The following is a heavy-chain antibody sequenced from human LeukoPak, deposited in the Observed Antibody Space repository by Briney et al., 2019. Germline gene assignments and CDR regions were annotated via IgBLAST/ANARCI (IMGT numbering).Heavy chain of an antibody. Sequence: ASVKVSCTVSGYTLAELSIQWVRQAPGQGLEWMGGFDPDDEKTIYAQRFEDRVTMSEDTSTYTAYMELSSLTSEDTAVYYCATGTLQYLEWLFDAYDIWGQGTMVTVSS. J-gene: IGHJ3*02. CDR2: FDPDDEKT. CDR3: ATGTLQYLEWLFDAYDI. D-gene: IGHD3-3*01. V-gene: IGHV1-24*01. CDR1: GYTLAELS.